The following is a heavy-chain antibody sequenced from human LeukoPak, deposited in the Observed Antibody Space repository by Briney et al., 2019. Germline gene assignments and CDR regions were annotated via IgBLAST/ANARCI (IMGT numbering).Heavy chain of an antibody. Sequence: GASVKVSCKASGYTFTSSGSSWVRQAPGQGLEWTGWISPYSVNTKYAQNLQGRVAMTTDTSTSTAYMELRSLRSDDTAVYYCARGTGYGDSSLDFWGQGTLVTVSS. J-gene: IGHJ4*02. CDR2: ISPYSVNT. CDR3: ARGTGYGDSSLDF. D-gene: IGHD4-17*01. CDR1: GYTFTSSG. V-gene: IGHV1-18*01.